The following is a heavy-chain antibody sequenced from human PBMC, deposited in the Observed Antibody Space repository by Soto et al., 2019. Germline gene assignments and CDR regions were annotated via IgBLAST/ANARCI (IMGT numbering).Heavy chain of an antibody. Sequence: PWETLSLTCSVSGDSFSNSGNYWGWIRRPPGKGLEWIGTMDYSGDTSYNPSLRSRVTISADTSKNQFSLRLSSVSVADTAVYYCARHFYLFPCESSTSDIRGQAALVTVS. CDR3: ARHFYLFPCESSTSDI. J-gene: IGHJ4*02. D-gene: IGHD3-9*01. CDR2: MDYSGDT. V-gene: IGHV4-39*01. CDR1: GDSFSNSGNY.